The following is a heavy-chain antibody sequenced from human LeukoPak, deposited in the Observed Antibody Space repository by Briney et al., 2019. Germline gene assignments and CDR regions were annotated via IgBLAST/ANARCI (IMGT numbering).Heavy chain of an antibody. Sequence: GGSLRLSCAASGFTFSSYSMNWVRQAPGKGLEWVSSISSSSSYIYYADSVKGRFTISRDNAKNSLYLQMNSLRAEDTAVYYCARGLMTSTPFDYWGQGTLVTVSS. J-gene: IGHJ4*02. CDR3: ARGLMTSTPFDY. D-gene: IGHD3-16*01. CDR1: GFTFSSYS. CDR2: ISSSSSYI. V-gene: IGHV3-21*01.